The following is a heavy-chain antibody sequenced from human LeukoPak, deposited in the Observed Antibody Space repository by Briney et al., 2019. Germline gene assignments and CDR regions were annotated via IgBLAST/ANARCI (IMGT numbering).Heavy chain of an antibody. D-gene: IGHD2-21*02. CDR3: ARLYCGGDCYSYYYYYMDV. V-gene: IGHV1-8*03. CDR2: MNPNSGNT. Sequence: ASVKVSCKASGYTFTSYDINWVRQATGQGLEWMGWMNPNSGNTGYAQKFQGRVTITRNTSISTAYMELSSLRSEDTAVYYCARLYCGGDCYSYYYYYMDVWGKGTTVTVSS. CDR1: GYTFTSYD. J-gene: IGHJ6*03.